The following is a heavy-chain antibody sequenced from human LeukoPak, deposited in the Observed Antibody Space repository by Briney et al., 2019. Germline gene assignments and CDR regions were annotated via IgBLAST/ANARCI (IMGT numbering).Heavy chain of an antibody. Sequence: GESLKISCKGSGCSFTSYWIGWVRQMPGKGLEWMGIIYPGDSDTRYSPSFQGQVTISADKSISTAYLQWSSLKASDTAMYYCARHRRATVNHYYYGMDVWGQGTTVTVSS. J-gene: IGHJ6*02. CDR1: GCSFTSYW. D-gene: IGHD4-17*01. CDR3: ARHRRATVNHYYYGMDV. CDR2: IYPGDSDT. V-gene: IGHV5-51*01.